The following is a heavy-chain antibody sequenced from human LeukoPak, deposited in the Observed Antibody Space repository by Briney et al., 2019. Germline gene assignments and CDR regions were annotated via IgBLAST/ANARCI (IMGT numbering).Heavy chain of an antibody. CDR1: GYTFTGYY. V-gene: IGHV1-2*02. CDR2: INPNSGGT. D-gene: IGHD3-10*01. J-gene: IGHJ4*02. Sequence: ASVKVSCKASGYTFTGYYMHWVRQAPGQGLEWMGWINPNSGGTNYAQKFQGRVTMTRDTSISTAYMELSRLRSDDTAVYYCAREGLLWFGDPLRTYDYWGQGTLVTVSS. CDR3: AREGLLWFGDPLRTYDY.